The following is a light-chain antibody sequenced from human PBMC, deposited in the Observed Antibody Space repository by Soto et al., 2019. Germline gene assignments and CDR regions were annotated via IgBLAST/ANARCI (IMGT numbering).Light chain of an antibody. CDR3: QQYKSFSLT. V-gene: IGKV1-5*03. Sequence: DIQMTQSPSTLSASVGDRVTITCRASQSVSSWLAWYQQKPGKAPKLLISKTSNLESGVPSRFSGSGSGTEFSLTISSLQPDDFATYYCQQYKSFSLTFGGGTKVDIK. J-gene: IGKJ4*01. CDR1: QSVSSW. CDR2: KTS.